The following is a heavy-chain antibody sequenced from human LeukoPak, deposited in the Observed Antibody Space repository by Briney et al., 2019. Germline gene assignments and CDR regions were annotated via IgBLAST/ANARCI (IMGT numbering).Heavy chain of an antibody. CDR1: GGSISSYY. V-gene: IGHV4-59*12. CDR2: IYCSGST. D-gene: IGHD4-17*01. CDR3: ARGPTTVTRAFDY. J-gene: IGHJ4*02. Sequence: SETLSLTCTVSGGSISSYYWSWIRQPPGKGLEWIGYIYCSGSTNYNPSLKSRVTMSIDTSKNQFSLTLSSVTAADTAVYYCARGPTTVTRAFDYWGQGSLVTVSS.